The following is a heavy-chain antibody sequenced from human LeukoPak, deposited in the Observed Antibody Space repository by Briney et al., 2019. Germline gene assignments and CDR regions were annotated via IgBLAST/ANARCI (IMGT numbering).Heavy chain of an antibody. D-gene: IGHD6-13*01. CDR1: GYTFTGYY. Sequence: ASVKVSCKASGYTFTGYYMQWVRQAPGQGLEWMEWINPNSGGTNYAQKFQGWVTMTRDTSISTAYMELSRLRSDDTAVYYCARAHGIVAAAWFDPWGQGTLVTVSS. V-gene: IGHV1-2*04. J-gene: IGHJ5*02. CDR3: ARAHGIVAAAWFDP. CDR2: INPNSGGT.